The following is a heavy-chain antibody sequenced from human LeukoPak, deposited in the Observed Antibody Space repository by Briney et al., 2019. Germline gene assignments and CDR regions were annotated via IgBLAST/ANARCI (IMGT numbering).Heavy chain of an antibody. V-gene: IGHV3-7*01. Sequence: GGSLRFSCAASGFTFSSYSMNWVRQAPGKGLEWVANIKQDGSEKYYVDSVKGRFTISRDNAKNSLYLQMNSLRAEDTAVYYCAKGAALLPLDAFDIWGQGTMVTVSS. CDR3: AKGAALLPLDAFDI. CDR1: GFTFSSYS. CDR2: IKQDGSEK. D-gene: IGHD6-6*01. J-gene: IGHJ3*02.